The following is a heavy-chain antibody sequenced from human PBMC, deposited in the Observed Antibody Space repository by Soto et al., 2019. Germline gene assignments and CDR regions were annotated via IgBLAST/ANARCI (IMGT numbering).Heavy chain of an antibody. D-gene: IGHD3-3*01. V-gene: IGHV3-23*01. CDR2: ISSHGDNT. J-gene: IGHJ5*02. CDR1: GFLFSSYA. Sequence: WGSLILSCETSGFLFSSYAMNWVRQAPGKGLELVSSISSHGDNTYYAESVRGRFTISRDNSKNTLFLQMNSLRAGDTAVYFCARDHYDFWSGFHPPIWFHPWGQGTMVTVSS. CDR3: ARDHYDFWSGFHPPIWFHP.